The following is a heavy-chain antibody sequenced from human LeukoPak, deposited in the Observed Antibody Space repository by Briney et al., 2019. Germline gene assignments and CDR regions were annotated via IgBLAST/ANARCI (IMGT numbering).Heavy chain of an antibody. J-gene: IGHJ4*02. V-gene: IGHV3-23*01. CDR2: ISGSGGST. Sequence: GGSLRPSCAASGFTFSNYAMSWARQAPGKGLEWVSAISGSGGSTYYADSVKGRFTISRGNSKNTLYLQMNSLRAEDTAVYYCTKGTIWLPFDYWGQGTLVTVSS. CDR3: TKGTIWLPFDY. CDR1: GFTFSNYA. D-gene: IGHD5-18*01.